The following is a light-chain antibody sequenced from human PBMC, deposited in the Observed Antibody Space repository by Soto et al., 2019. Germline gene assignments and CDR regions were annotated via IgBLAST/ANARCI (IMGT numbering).Light chain of an antibody. Sequence: EIVLTQSPGTLSLSPGERATLSCRASQSVSSSYLASYQQKPGQAPRLLIYGASSRATGIPDRFSGSGSGTDFTLTISRLEPEDFAVYYCQQYGSSPLFSFGPGTKVEIK. J-gene: IGKJ3*01. V-gene: IGKV3-20*01. CDR3: QQYGSSPLFS. CDR1: QSVSSSY. CDR2: GAS.